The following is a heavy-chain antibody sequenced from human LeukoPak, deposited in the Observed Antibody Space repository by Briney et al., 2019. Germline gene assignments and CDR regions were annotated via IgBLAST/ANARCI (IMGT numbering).Heavy chain of an antibody. J-gene: IGHJ5*02. V-gene: IGHV5-51*01. Sequence: GESLKISCKGSGYSFTSYWIGWVRQMPGKGLEWMEIIYPGDSDTRYSPSFQGQVTISADKSISTAYLQWSSLKASDTAMYYCARDYYDSSGYYSNWFDPWGQGTLVTVSS. CDR3: ARDYYDSSGYYSNWFDP. CDR2: IYPGDSDT. D-gene: IGHD3-22*01. CDR1: GYSFTSYW.